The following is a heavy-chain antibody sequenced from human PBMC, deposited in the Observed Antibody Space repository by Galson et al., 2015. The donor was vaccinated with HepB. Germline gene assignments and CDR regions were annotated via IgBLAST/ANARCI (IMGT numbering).Heavy chain of an antibody. J-gene: IGHJ4*02. D-gene: IGHD6-13*01. CDR1: GFSLSTSGVG. CDR3: ARTYSSSWDFDY. Sequence: PALVKPTQTLTLTCTFSGFSLSTSGVGVGWIRQPPGKALEWLALIYWNDDKRYSPSLKSRLTITKDTSKNQVVLTMTNMDPVDTATYYCARTYSSSWDFDYWGQGTLVTVSS. CDR2: IYWNDDK. V-gene: IGHV2-5*01.